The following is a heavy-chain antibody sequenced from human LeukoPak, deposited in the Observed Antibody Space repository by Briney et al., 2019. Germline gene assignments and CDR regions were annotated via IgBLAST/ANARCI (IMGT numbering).Heavy chain of an antibody. J-gene: IGHJ3*02. CDR3: ARGNSDAFDI. D-gene: IGHD4-23*01. V-gene: IGHV3-33*08. CDR1: GFTFSSHN. CDR2: IWYDGSYK. Sequence: PGGSLRLSCAASGFTFSSHNMNWVRQAPGKGLEWMAIIWYDGSYKYYADSVKGRFTISRDNSKNTLYLQVNSLTAEDTAVYYCARGNSDAFDIWGHGTMVTVSS.